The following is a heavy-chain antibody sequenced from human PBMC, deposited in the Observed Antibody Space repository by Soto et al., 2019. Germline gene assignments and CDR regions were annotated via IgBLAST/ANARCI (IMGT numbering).Heavy chain of an antibody. CDR2: TFYSAST. CDR1: GVSISSAGYY. Sequence: QVRLQESGPGLVRPSETLSLTCTASGVSISSAGYYWSWIRHHPGKGLEWIGTTFYSASTYYNPSLKSATSISVDTSKNQFSLNLSSVTAADTAVYYCASPSMLRGVIAFVQWGPGIQVTVSS. V-gene: IGHV4-31*01. J-gene: IGHJ4*02. CDR3: ASPSMLRGVIAFVQ. D-gene: IGHD3-10*01.